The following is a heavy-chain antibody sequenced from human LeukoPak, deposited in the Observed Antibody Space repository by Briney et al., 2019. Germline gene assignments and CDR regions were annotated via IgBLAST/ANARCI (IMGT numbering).Heavy chain of an antibody. Sequence: GGSLRLSCAVSGSTFSIYAIHWVRQAPGKGLEWVAVISYDGSNKYYADSVKGRFTISRDNSKNTLYLQMNSLRAEDTAVYYCARESTANIAVAGLFDYWGQGTLVTVSS. V-gene: IGHV3-30-3*01. J-gene: IGHJ4*02. CDR2: ISYDGSNK. D-gene: IGHD6-19*01. CDR3: ARESTANIAVAGLFDY. CDR1: GSTFSIYA.